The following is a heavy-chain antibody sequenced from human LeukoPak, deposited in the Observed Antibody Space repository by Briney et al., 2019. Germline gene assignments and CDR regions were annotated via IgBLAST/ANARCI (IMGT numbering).Heavy chain of an antibody. D-gene: IGHD6-13*01. Sequence: GGSLRLSCAASGFTFSSYWMHWVRQAPGKGLVWVSRINSDGSSTSYADSVKGRFTISRDNAKNTLYLQMNSLRAEDTAVYYCAKAVLVAAGFDYWGQGTLVTVSS. CDR3: AKAVLVAAGFDY. V-gene: IGHV3-74*01. CDR1: GFTFSSYW. J-gene: IGHJ4*02. CDR2: INSDGSST.